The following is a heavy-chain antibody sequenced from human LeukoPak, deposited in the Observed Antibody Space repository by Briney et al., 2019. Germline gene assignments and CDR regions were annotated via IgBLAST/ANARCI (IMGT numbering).Heavy chain of an antibody. CDR2: IWYDGSNK. J-gene: IGHJ4*02. CDR3: ARDGRNGYSYGYYFDY. D-gene: IGHD5-18*01. Sequence: GGSLRLSCAAPGFTFSSYGMHWVRQAPGKGLERVAVIWYDGSNKYYADSVKGRFTISRDNSKNTLYLQMNSLRAEDTAVYYCARDGRNGYSYGYYFDYWGQGTLVTVSS. V-gene: IGHV3-33*01. CDR1: GFTFSSYG.